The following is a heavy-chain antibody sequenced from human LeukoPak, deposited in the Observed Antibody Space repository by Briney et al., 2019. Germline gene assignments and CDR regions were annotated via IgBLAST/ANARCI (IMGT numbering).Heavy chain of an antibody. Sequence: ASVKVSCKASGYTFTGYYMHWVRRAPGQGLEWMGWINPNSGGTNYAQKFQGRVTMTRDTSISTAYMELSRLRSDDTAVYYCARLLVPAVSRYYYYYMDVWGKGTTVTVSS. CDR1: GYTFTGYY. CDR2: INPNSGGT. V-gene: IGHV1-2*02. D-gene: IGHD2-2*01. J-gene: IGHJ6*03. CDR3: ARLLVPAVSRYYYYYMDV.